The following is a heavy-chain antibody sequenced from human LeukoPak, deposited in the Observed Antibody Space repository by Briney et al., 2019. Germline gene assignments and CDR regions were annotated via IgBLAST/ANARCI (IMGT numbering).Heavy chain of an antibody. CDR1: GFTFSSYA. V-gene: IGHV3-23*01. J-gene: IGHJ4*02. CDR3: ARAVGSGWYEGFDY. Sequence: GGSLRLSCAASGFTFSSYAMSWVRQAPGKGLEWVSAISGSGGSTYYADSVKGRFTISRDNSKNSLYLQMNSLRAEDTAVYYCARAVGSGWYEGFDYWGQGTLVTVSS. D-gene: IGHD6-19*01. CDR2: ISGSGGST.